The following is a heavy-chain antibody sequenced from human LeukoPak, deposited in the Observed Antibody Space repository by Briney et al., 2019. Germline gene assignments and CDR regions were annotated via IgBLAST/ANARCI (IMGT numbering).Heavy chain of an antibody. CDR3: ARSGGWTDYYYYMDV. V-gene: IGHV4-61*02. Sequence: SETLSLTCTVSGGSISSGSYYWSWIRQPAGKGLEWIGRIYTSGSTNYNPSLKSRVTIPVDTSKNQFSLKLSSVTAADTAVYYCARSGGWTDYYYYMDVWGKGTTVTVSS. J-gene: IGHJ6*03. D-gene: IGHD6-19*01. CDR1: GGSISSGSYY. CDR2: IYTSGST.